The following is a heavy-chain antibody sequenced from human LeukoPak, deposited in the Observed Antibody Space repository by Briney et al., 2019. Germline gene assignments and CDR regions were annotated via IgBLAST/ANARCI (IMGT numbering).Heavy chain of an antibody. Sequence: PGGSLRLSCAASGFTFSSYWMHWVRQAPGKGLVWVSRINSDGSSTTYADSVKGRFTISRDNAKNTLYLQMNSLRAEDTALYYCAKEGHSRDFQHWGQGTLVTVSS. CDR3: AKEGHSRDFQH. D-gene: IGHD6-13*01. CDR2: INSDGSST. V-gene: IGHV3-74*01. J-gene: IGHJ1*01. CDR1: GFTFSSYW.